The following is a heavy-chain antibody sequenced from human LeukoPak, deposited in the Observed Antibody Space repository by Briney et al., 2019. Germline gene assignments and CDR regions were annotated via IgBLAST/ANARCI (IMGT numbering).Heavy chain of an antibody. J-gene: IGHJ3*02. V-gene: IGHV3-53*01. CDR3: ARDRGLLDAFDI. CDR2: IYSGGST. CDR1: GFTVSSNF. Sequence: GGSLRLSCAASGFTVSSNFMSWVRQAPGKGLEWVSVIYSGGSTYYGDSVKGRFTISRDNSKNTLYLQLNSLRAEDTAVYYCARDRGLLDAFDIWGQGTMVIVS. D-gene: IGHD3-10*01.